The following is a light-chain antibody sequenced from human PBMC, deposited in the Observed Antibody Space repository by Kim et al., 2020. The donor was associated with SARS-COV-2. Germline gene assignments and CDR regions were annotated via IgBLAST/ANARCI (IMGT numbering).Light chain of an antibody. J-gene: IGKJ1*01. V-gene: IGKV1-5*03. CDR1: RSIKSW. Sequence: DIQMTQPPSTLSASVGDSVTITCRASRSIKSWLAWYQQKPGRVPNLLIYEASILKSGVPSRFSGSGSGTEFTLTIGSLHPNDSATYYCQQYQSYPWTFGQGTKVDIK. CDR2: EAS. CDR3: QQYQSYPWT.